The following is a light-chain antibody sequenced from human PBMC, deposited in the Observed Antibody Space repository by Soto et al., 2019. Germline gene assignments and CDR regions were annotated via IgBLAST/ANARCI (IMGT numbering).Light chain of an antibody. CDR3: QQRSNWPWT. Sequence: EIVFTHSPATLSWSPGGRSTLSFMASQSVSSSFAWYQQNPGQAPSHLIYDASNRATGIPARFSGSGSGTDFTLTISSLEPEDFAVYYCQQRSNWPWTFGQGTKVDIK. CDR2: DAS. V-gene: IGKV3-11*01. J-gene: IGKJ1*01. CDR1: QSVSSS.